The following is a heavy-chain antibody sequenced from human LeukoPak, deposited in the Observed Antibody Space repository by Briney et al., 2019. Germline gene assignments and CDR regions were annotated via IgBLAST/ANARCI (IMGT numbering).Heavy chain of an antibody. CDR3: TTDPDIVVVPAATAGYYMDV. CDR1: GFTFSNAW. J-gene: IGHJ6*03. CDR2: IKSKTDGETT. D-gene: IGHD2-2*01. V-gene: IGHV3-15*01. Sequence: GGSLRLSCAASGFTFSNAWMSWVRQAPGKGLEWVGRIKSKTDGETTDYAAPVKGRFTISRDDSKNTLYLQMNSLKTEDTAVYYCTTDPDIVVVPAATAGYYMDVWGKGTTVTVSS.